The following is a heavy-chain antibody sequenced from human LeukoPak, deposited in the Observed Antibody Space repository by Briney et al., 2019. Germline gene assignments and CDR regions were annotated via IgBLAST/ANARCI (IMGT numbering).Heavy chain of an antibody. CDR3: ARWGYGSGTYPTYYFDF. CDR2: LYSSGST. D-gene: IGHD3-10*01. J-gene: IGHJ4*02. V-gene: IGHV3-53*01. Sequence: GGSLRLSCAASGFTVSDSYMNRVRQAPGKGLEWVSVLYSSGSTYYADSVKGRFTISRDNSKDTLYLQMNTLRAEDTAVYYCARWGYGSGTYPTYYFDFWGQGTLVTVSS. CDR1: GFTVSDSY.